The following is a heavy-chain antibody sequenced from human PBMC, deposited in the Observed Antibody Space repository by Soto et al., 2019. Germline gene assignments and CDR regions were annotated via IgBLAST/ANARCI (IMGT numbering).Heavy chain of an antibody. CDR2: IYPGDSDT. V-gene: IGHV5-51*01. CDR3: ARRPTYYYDSSAYGAFDI. D-gene: IGHD3-22*01. Sequence: GESLKISCKGSGYSFTSYWIGWVRQMPGKGLEWMGIIYPGDSDTRYSPSFQGQVTISADESISTAYLQWSSLKASDTAMYYCARRPTYYYDSSAYGAFDIWGQGTMVTVSS. J-gene: IGHJ3*02. CDR1: GYSFTSYW.